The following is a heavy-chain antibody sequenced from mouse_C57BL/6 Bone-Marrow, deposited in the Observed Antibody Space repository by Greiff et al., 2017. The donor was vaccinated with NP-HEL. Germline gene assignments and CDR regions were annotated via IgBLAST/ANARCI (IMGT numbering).Heavy chain of an antibody. D-gene: IGHD2-5*01. CDR1: GFTFSSYA. CDR3: TRVYSNYAWFAY. J-gene: IGHJ3*01. Sequence: EVKLMESGEGLVKPGGSLKLSCAASGFTFSSYAMSWVRQTPEKRLEWVAYLSSGGDYIYYADTVKGRFTISRDNARNTLYLQMSSLKSEDTAMYYCTRVYSNYAWFAYWGQGTLVTVSA. CDR2: LSSGGDYI. V-gene: IGHV5-9-1*02.